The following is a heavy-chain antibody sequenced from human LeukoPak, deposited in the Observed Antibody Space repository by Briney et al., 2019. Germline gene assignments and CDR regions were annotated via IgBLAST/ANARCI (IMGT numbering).Heavy chain of an antibody. CDR3: ARAEGNYDSTGYYSVY. V-gene: IGHV1-2*02. D-gene: IGHD3-22*01. Sequence: ASVKVSCKPSGYTFTGYHIHWVRQAPGQGLEWMGWINPNSGGTNLAQKFEGGVTMTTDTSINTAYMELTRLRSDDTAVYYCARAEGNYDSTGYYSVYWGQGTLVTVSS. CDR1: GYTFTGYH. J-gene: IGHJ4*02. CDR2: INPNSGGT.